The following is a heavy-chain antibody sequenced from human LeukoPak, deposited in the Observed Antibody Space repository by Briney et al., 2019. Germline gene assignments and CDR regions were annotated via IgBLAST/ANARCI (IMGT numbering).Heavy chain of an antibody. CDR1: GFTFSSYW. CDR2: IKQDGSEK. CDR3: ARDHYSSDIVVVPAVSEGVFWFDP. J-gene: IGHJ5*02. D-gene: IGHD2-2*01. Sequence: GGSLRLSCAASGFTFSSYWMSWVRQAPGKGLEWVANIKQDGSEKYYVDSVKGRFTISRDNAKNSLYLQMNSLRAEDTAMYYCARDHYSSDIVVVPAVSEGVFWFDPWGQGTLVTVSS. V-gene: IGHV3-7*01.